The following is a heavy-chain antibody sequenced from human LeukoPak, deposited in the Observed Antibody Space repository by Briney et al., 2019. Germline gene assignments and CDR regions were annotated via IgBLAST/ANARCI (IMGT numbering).Heavy chain of an antibody. CDR1: GGSISSSSYY. Sequence: SETLSLTCTVSGGSISSSSYYWGWIRQPPGKGLEWIGSIYYSGSTYYNPSLKSRVTISVDTSKNQFSLKLSSVTAADTAVYYCARHYRIGWADFDYWGQGTLVTVSS. V-gene: IGHV4-39*01. CDR3: ARHYRIGWADFDY. D-gene: IGHD3-16*02. J-gene: IGHJ4*02. CDR2: IYYSGST.